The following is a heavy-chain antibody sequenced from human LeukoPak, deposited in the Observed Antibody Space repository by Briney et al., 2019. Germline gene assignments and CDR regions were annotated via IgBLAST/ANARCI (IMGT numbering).Heavy chain of an antibody. CDR2: ITPNSGGT. V-gene: IGHV1-2*02. J-gene: IGHJ4*02. CDR3: VRKSATRRTSEFDY. D-gene: IGHD2-15*01. CDR1: GYTFSDYY. Sequence: SVKVSCKASGYTFSDYYIHWVRQAPGQGLEWMGWITPNSGGTKYAQRFQGRVTMTRDTSISTAYMDLSSLGSDDTAVFYCVRKSATRRTSEFDYWGQGTPVTVSS.